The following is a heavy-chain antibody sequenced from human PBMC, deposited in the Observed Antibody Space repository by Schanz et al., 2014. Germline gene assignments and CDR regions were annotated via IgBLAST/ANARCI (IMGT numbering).Heavy chain of an antibody. V-gene: IGHV3-11*01. J-gene: IGHJ4*02. CDR1: GFPFSDYF. CDR3: ARGGSGSHYRLDY. CDR2: ISNGGVTT. Sequence: QVQLVDSGGGLVKPGGSLRLSCTASGFPFSDYFMAWIRQPPGRGLEWVSYISNGGVTTYYADSVKGRFTISRDNSKNPMYLQINNLRAEYTAVYYCARGGSGSHYRLDYWGQGTLXTVSS. D-gene: IGHD1-26*01.